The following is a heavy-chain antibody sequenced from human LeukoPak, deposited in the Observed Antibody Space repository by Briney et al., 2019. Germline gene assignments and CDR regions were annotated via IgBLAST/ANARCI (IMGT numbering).Heavy chain of an antibody. CDR2: ISSSSSYI. D-gene: IGHD1-14*01. CDR3: AREARPDDAFDI. V-gene: IGHV3-21*01. CDR1: GFTFSSHA. J-gene: IGHJ3*02. Sequence: GGSLRLSCVASGFTFSSHAMAWVRQAPGKGLEWVSSISSSSSYIYYADSVKGRFTISRDNAKNSLYLQMNSLRAEDTAVYYCAREARPDDAFDIWGQGTMVTVSS.